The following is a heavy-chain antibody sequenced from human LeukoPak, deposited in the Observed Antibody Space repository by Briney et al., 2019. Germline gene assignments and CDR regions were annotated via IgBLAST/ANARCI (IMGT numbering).Heavy chain of an antibody. Sequence: GGSLRLSCAASGFTFSSYEMNWVRQAPGKGLEWVSYISSSGSTIYYADSVKGRFTISRDNAKNTVYLQMNTLRADDTAVYYCAKDLEGSGSYPYYFDYWGQGTLVTVSS. CDR2: ISSSGSTI. D-gene: IGHD3-10*01. CDR3: AKDLEGSGSYPYYFDY. J-gene: IGHJ4*02. CDR1: GFTFSSYE. V-gene: IGHV3-48*03.